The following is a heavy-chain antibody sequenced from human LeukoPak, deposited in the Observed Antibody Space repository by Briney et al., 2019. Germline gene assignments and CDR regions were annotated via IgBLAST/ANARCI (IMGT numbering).Heavy chain of an antibody. J-gene: IGHJ3*02. CDR2: IWYNGNNK. Sequence: PGRSLRLSCAASGFSFSNYGMHWVRQAPGKGLEWVAVIWYNGNNKHYADSLKGRFTISRDNSKNTLYLQMNNLRAEDTAVYYCAKEHGSDNTYGFDIWGKGTMVTVSS. CDR1: GFSFSNYG. V-gene: IGHV3-33*06. CDR3: AKEHGSDNTYGFDI. D-gene: IGHD3-10*01.